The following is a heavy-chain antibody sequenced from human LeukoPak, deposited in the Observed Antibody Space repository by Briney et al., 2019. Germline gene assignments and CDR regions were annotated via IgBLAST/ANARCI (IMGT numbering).Heavy chain of an antibody. CDR2: IYYSGST. CDR1: GGSLSSSSYY. D-gene: IGHD6-13*01. J-gene: IGHJ5*02. CDR3: ARDESRIAAAGTGWFDP. Sequence: SETLSLTCTVSGGSLSSSSYYWGWIRQPPGKGLEWIGSIYYSGSTYYNPSLKSRVTISVDTSKNQFSLKLSSVTAADTAVYYCARDESRIAAAGTGWFDPWGQGTLVTVSS. V-gene: IGHV4-39*07.